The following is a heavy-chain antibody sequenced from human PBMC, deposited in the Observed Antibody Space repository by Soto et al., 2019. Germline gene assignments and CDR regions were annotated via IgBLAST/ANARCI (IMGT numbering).Heavy chain of an antibody. Sequence: GGSLRLSCAASGFTFSSYAMSWVRQAPGKGLEWVLAISGSGGSTYYADSVKGRFTISRDNSKNTLYLQMNSLRAEDTAVYYCARHGGATTVFLDYWGQGTLVTVSS. CDR1: GFTFSSYA. J-gene: IGHJ4*02. D-gene: IGHD1-26*01. V-gene: IGHV3-23*01. CDR2: ISGSGGST. CDR3: ARHGGATTVFLDY.